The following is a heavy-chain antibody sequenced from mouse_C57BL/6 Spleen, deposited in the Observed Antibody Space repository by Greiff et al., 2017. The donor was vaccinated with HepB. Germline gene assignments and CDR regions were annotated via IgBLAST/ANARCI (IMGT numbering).Heavy chain of an antibody. CDR3: ARDYYGSSYWYFDV. CDR2: IYCDDDK. CDR1: GFSLSTSGMG. D-gene: IGHD1-1*01. Sequence: QVTLKVSGPGILQSSQTLSLTCSFSGFSLSTSGMGVSWIRQPSGKGLEWLAHIYCDDDKRYNPSLKSRLTISKDTSRNQVFLKITSVDTADTATYYCARDYYGSSYWYFDVWCTGTTVTVSS. J-gene: IGHJ1*03. V-gene: IGHV8-12*01.